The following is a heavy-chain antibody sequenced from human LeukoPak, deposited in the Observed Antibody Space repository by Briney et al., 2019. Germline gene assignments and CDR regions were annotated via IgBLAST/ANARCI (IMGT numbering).Heavy chain of an antibody. J-gene: IGHJ5*02. V-gene: IGHV6-1*01. CDR2: TYYRSKWHN. Sequence: SQTLSPTCAISGDSVSSDSAAWNWIRQSPSRGLEWLGRTYYRSKWHNDYAVSVKSRVTINPDTSKNQFSLHLNSVTPEDTAVYYCARRLTQYDCFDPWGQGILVTVSS. CDR1: GDSVSSDSAA. D-gene: IGHD2-2*01. CDR3: ARRLTQYDCFDP.